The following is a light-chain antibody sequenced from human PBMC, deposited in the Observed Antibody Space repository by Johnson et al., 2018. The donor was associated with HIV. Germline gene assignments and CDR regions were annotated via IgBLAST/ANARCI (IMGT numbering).Light chain of an antibody. CDR2: ENN. CDR1: SSNIGNNY. J-gene: IGLJ1*01. Sequence: QSVLTQPPSVSAAPGQKVTISCSGRSSNIGNNYVSWYQQLPGTAPKLLIYENNMRPSGIPDRFSGSKSGTSATLGIAGLQTGDEADYYCGTWDSSLSAGVFGTGTKVTVL. CDR3: GTWDSSLSAGV. V-gene: IGLV1-51*02.